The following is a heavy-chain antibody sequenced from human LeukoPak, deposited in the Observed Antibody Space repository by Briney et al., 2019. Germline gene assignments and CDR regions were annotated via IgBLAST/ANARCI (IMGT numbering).Heavy chain of an antibody. D-gene: IGHD3-22*01. V-gene: IGHV1-69*13. J-gene: IGHJ4*02. CDR2: IIPIFGTA. CDR3: ARDEVDYDSSGYYGY. CDR1: GGTFSSYA. Sequence: SVKVSCKASGGTFSSYAISWVRQAPGQGLEWMGGIIPIFGTANYAQKFQGRVTITADESTSTAYMELSSLRSEDTAVYYCARDEVDYDSSGYYGYWGQGTLVTVSS.